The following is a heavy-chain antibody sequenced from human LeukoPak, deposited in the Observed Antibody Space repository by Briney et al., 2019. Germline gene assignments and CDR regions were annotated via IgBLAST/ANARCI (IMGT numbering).Heavy chain of an antibody. CDR1: GYTFTAYY. J-gene: IGHJ4*02. Sequence: ASVRVSCKASGYTFTAYYLHWVRQAPGQGLEWMGRINPTTGATNYAQKFQGRVTMTRDTPISTAYMELSRLKSDDTAVYRCARARSKALDFWGQGTPVTVSS. V-gene: IGHV1-2*06. CDR3: ARARSKALDF. CDR2: INPTTGAT. D-gene: IGHD5/OR15-5a*01.